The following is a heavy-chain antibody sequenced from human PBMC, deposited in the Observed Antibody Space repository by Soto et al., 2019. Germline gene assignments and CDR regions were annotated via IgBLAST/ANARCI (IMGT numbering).Heavy chain of an antibody. CDR3: ARDAVVQVAGAAAGRDNWFDP. V-gene: IGHV1-69*13. J-gene: IGHJ5*02. D-gene: IGHD6-13*01. CDR2: IIPIFGTA. CDR1: GGTFSSYA. Sequence: ASVKVSCKASGGTFSSYAISWVRQAPGQGLEWMGGIIPIFGTANYAQKFQGRVTITADESTSTAYMELSSLRSEDTAVYYCARDAVVQVAGAAAGRDNWFDPWGQGTLVTVSS.